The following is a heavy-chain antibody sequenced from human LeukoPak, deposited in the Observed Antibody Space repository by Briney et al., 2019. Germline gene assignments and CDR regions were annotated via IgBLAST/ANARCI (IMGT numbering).Heavy chain of an antibody. V-gene: IGHV3-48*01. Sequence: PGGSLRLSCAASGFTFSSYSMNWVRQAPGKGLEWVSYISSSSSTIYYADSVKGRFTISRDNAKNSLYLQMNSLRAEDTAVYYCARDLRITMVRGRDWGQGTLVTVSS. CDR3: ARDLRITMVRGRD. CDR1: GFTFSSYS. J-gene: IGHJ4*02. D-gene: IGHD3-10*01. CDR2: ISSSSSTI.